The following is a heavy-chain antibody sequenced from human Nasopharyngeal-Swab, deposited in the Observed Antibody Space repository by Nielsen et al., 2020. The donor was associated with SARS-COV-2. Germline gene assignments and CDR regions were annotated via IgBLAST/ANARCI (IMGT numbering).Heavy chain of an antibody. Sequence: GGSLRLSCKGSGYRFTSYWISWVRQMPGKGLEWTGRIDPGDSCTNYSPSFQGHVTISADKSISTAYLQWSSLKASDTAMYYCAIPTVTTDYWGQGTLVTVSS. CDR2: IDPGDSCT. V-gene: IGHV5-10-1*01. CDR1: GYRFTSYW. J-gene: IGHJ4*02. D-gene: IGHD4-17*01. CDR3: AIPTVTTDY.